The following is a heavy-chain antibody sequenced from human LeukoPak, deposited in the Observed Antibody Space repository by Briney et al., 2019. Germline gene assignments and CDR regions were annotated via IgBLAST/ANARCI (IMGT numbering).Heavy chain of an antibody. CDR1: GYTLTEVS. J-gene: IGHJ4*02. CDR2: FDPADGEP. CDR3: AREVVGYGDVHYFDS. Sequence: ASVKLSCKISGYTLTEVSTHWVRQAPGKGLEWRGGFDPADGEPIYAQKFQGRVTMSEDTSTDTAYMDLSSLRSEDTAVYYCAREVVGYGDVHYFDSWGQGTLVTVSS. V-gene: IGHV1-24*01. D-gene: IGHD4-17*01.